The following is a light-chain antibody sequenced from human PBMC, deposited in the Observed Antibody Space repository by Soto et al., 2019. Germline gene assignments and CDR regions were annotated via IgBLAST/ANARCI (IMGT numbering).Light chain of an antibody. Sequence: EIVLTQSPATLAVSPGETATLSCRASQSVSTHLAWYQQKPGQAPRLLIYGATTRATGFPARFSGSGSGTEFTLTISSLQSEDFAVYYCQHYNNWPPYTFGQGTKLEIK. V-gene: IGKV3-15*01. CDR1: QSVSTH. CDR2: GAT. J-gene: IGKJ2*01. CDR3: QHYNNWPPYT.